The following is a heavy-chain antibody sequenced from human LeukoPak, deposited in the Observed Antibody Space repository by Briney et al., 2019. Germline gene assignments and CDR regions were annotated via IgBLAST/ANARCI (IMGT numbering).Heavy chain of an antibody. CDR1: GGSITSYY. V-gene: IGHV4-59*01. CDR3: ARSGRGSSAGFDY. CDR2: IYYSGST. Sequence: PSETLSLTCTVSGGSITSYYWSWIRQPPGKGLEWIGYIYYSGSTNYTPSLKSRVTISVDTSKNQFSLKLNSVTAADTAVYYCARSGRGSSAGFDYWGQGTLVTVSS. J-gene: IGHJ4*02. D-gene: IGHD3-10*01.